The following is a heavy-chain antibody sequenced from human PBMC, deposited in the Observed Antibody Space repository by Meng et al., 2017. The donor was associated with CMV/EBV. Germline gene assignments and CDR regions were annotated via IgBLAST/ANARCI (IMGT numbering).Heavy chain of an antibody. CDR3: ARHVHSSSPSLYYYYYGMDV. J-gene: IGHJ6*02. V-gene: IGHV5-51*01. CDR2: IYPGDSDT. Sequence: RYWIGWVRQMPGKGLEWMGIIYPGDSDTRYSPSFQGQVTISADKSISTAYLQWSSLKASDTAMYYCARHVHSSSPSLYYYYYGMDVWGQGTTVTVSS. CDR1: RYW. D-gene: IGHD6-6*01.